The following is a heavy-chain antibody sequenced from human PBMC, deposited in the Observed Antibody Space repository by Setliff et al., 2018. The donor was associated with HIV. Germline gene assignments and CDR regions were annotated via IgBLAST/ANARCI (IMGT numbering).Heavy chain of an antibody. CDR3: ARGKYSSSPPFDY. J-gene: IGHJ4*02. Sequence: ASVKVSCKASGYTFSSYYMHWVRQAPGQGLEWMGIINPSGGNTGYAQKFQGRVTITRNTSISTAYMELSSLRSEDTAVYYCARGKYSSSPPFDYWGQGTLVTVSS. V-gene: IGHV1-46*01. CDR1: GYTFSSYY. D-gene: IGHD6-6*01. CDR2: INPSGGNT.